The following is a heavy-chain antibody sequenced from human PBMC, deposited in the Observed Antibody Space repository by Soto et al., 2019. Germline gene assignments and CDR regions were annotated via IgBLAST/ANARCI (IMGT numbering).Heavy chain of an antibody. Sequence: GGSMRLSCAASGFTVSSNYMSWVRQAPGKGLEWVSVIYSGGSTYYADSVKGRFTISRDNSKNTLYLQMNSLRAEDTAVYYCARDLRYCSGGSCYSGFDYWGQGTLVTVSS. CDR2: IYSGGST. V-gene: IGHV3-53*01. J-gene: IGHJ4*02. CDR1: GFTVSSNY. D-gene: IGHD2-15*01. CDR3: ARDLRYCSGGSCYSGFDY.